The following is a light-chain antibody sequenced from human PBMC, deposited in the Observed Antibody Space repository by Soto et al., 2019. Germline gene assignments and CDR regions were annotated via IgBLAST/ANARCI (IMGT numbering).Light chain of an antibody. CDR1: QNIRRG. J-gene: IGKJ4*01. CDR3: QEYNGNSGLT. V-gene: IGKV1-5*03. CDR2: SAS. Sequence: DIQMTQSPSTLSASVGDRVTITCRASQNIRRGLAWYQQKPGKAPELLIYSASGLESGVPSRFSGSGSGKEFTLTISSLQPDDFATYYCQEYNGNSGLTFGGGTKVEIK.